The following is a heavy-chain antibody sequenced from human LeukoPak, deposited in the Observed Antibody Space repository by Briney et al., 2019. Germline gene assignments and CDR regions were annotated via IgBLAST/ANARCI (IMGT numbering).Heavy chain of an antibody. J-gene: IGHJ5*02. CDR2: INPNSGGT. CDR3: ARFPFNHFENDYGYR. CDR1: GYTFTGYY. Sequence: ASVKVSCKASGYTFTGYYMHWVRQAPGQGLEWMGWINPNSGGTNYAQKFQGRVTMTRDTSISTACMELSRLRSDDTAVYYCARFPFNHFENDYGYRWGQGTLVTVSS. D-gene: IGHD4-17*01. V-gene: IGHV1-2*02.